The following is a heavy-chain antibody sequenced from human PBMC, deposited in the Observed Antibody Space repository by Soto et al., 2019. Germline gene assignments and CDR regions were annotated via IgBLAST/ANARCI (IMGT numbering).Heavy chain of an antibody. CDR1: GFRFDDYN. Sequence: LRLSCAASGFRFDDYNMHWVRQAPGKGLEWVSLITWNGGNKYYEDSVKGRFTISRDGTTQSVSLQMTSLKREDTGVYYCARETLSFGSALDVWGQGXTGTVS. V-gene: IGHV3-43*01. D-gene: IGHD3-3*01. CDR3: ARETLSFGSALDV. CDR2: ITWNGGNK. J-gene: IGHJ6*02.